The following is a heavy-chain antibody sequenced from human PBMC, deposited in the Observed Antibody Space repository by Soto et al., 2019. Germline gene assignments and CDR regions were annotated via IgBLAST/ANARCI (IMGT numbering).Heavy chain of an antibody. CDR3: ARGRELLWFGELLPYFDY. J-gene: IGHJ4*02. CDR2: INHSGST. D-gene: IGHD3-10*01. CDR1: GGSFSGYY. Sequence: QVQLQQWGAGLLKPSETLSLTCAVYGGSFSGYYWSWIRQPPGKGLEWIGEINHSGSTNYNPSLKSRVTISVDTSKNQFSLKLSSVTAADTAVYYCARGRELLWFGELLPYFDYWGQGTLVTVSS. V-gene: IGHV4-34*01.